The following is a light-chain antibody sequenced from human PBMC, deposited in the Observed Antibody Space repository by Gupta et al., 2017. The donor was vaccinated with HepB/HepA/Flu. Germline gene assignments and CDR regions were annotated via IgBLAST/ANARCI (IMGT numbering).Light chain of an antibody. CDR2: DAS. V-gene: IGKV3-11*01. CDR1: QSVSSY. J-gene: IGKJ2*01. CDR3: QQRSNCPPGT. Sequence: EIVLTQSPATLSLSPGERATLSCRASQSVSSYLAWYQQKPGQAPRLLIYDASNRATGIPARFSGGGYGKDVSLTSSSREQEEFAGYYCQQRSNCPPGTFGQGTKLDIK.